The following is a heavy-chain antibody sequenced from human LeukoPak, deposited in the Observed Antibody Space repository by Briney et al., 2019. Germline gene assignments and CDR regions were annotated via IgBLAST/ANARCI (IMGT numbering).Heavy chain of an antibody. D-gene: IGHD4-17*01. J-gene: IGHJ4*02. CDR2: IRQDGSQK. CDR3: ARESGSVTSEVDFDY. V-gene: IGHV3-7*01. CDR1: GFTFSSHG. Sequence: PGGSLRLSCAASGFTFSSHGMNWVRQAPGKGLEWMATIRQDGSQKYYVDSVKGRFTISRDNAKNSLYLQMNSLRAEDTAVYYCARESGSVTSEVDFDYWGQGTLVTVSS.